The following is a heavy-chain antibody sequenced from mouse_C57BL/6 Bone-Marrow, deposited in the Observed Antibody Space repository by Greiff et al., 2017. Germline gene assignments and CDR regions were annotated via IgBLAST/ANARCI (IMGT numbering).Heavy chain of an antibody. Sequence: QVQLQQPGAELVKPGASVKLSCKASGYTFTSYWMHWVKQRPGQGLEWIGMIHPNSGSTNYNEQLKSKATLTVDKSSSTSYMQLSSLTSEDSAVYYCARRWLPWFAYWGQGTLVTVSA. CDR3: ARRWLPWFAY. D-gene: IGHD2-3*01. CDR2: IHPNSGST. J-gene: IGHJ3*01. CDR1: GYTFTSYW. V-gene: IGHV1-64*01.